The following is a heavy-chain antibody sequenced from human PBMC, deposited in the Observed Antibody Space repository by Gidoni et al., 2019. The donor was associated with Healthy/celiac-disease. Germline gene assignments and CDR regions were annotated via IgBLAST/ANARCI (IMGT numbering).Heavy chain of an antibody. CDR3: AKDKAAGYCSSTSCYTGFDY. Sequence: EVQLVESGGGLVQPGRSLRLSCAASGFTFDDYAMHWVRQAPGKGLGWVSGISWNSGSIGYADSVKGRFTISRDNAKNSLYLQMNSLRAEDTALYYCAKDKAAGYCSSTSCYTGFDYWGQGTLVTVSS. J-gene: IGHJ4*02. CDR2: ISWNSGSI. V-gene: IGHV3-9*01. CDR1: GFTFDDYA. D-gene: IGHD2-2*02.